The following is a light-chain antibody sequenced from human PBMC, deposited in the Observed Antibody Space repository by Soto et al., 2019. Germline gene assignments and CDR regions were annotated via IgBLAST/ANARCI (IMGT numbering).Light chain of an antibody. CDR3: QHTYRRPRR. V-gene: IGKV1-39*01. CDR1: DSIGSY. Sequence: DIQMTQSPSSLSASVGERVTITCRASDSIGSYLHWYQHEPGRAARLLISAASGLQSGVPSRFSGVASGTDFTLSISDLQPEDFATYYCQHTYRRPRRFGQVKKVV. J-gene: IGKJ1*01. CDR2: AAS.